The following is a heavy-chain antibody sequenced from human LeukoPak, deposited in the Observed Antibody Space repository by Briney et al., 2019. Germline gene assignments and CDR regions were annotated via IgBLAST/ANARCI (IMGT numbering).Heavy chain of an antibody. Sequence: PSETLSLTCNVSGAYVDTFYWSWPRQSPAKPLEWLGYVYYSGTTSFNPSLESRVTMSVDTSKNQIYLRLRSVTAADTAVYYCARLGFWSVHRVYAMDVWGQGTTVTVSS. CDR2: VYYSGTT. J-gene: IGHJ6*02. V-gene: IGHV4-59*08. D-gene: IGHD3-3*01. CDR1: GAYVDTFY. CDR3: ARLGFWSVHRVYAMDV.